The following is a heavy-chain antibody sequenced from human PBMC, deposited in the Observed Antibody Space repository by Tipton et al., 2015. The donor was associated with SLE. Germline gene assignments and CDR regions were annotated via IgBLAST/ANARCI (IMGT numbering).Heavy chain of an antibody. V-gene: IGHV3-30*03. CDR2: ISYDGSNK. Sequence: SGFTFSSYGMHWVRQAPGKGLEWVAVISYDGSNKYYADSVKGRFTISRDNSKNTLYLQMNSLRAEDTAVYYCATVRPGSSIWFQDAFDIWCQGTMVTFSS. J-gene: IGHJ3*02. D-gene: IGHD6-13*01. CDR3: ATVRPGSSIWFQDAFDI. CDR1: GFTFSSYG.